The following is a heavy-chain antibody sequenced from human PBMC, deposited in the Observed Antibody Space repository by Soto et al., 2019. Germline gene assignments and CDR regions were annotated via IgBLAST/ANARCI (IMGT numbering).Heavy chain of an antibody. CDR2: INPATGAA. CDR1: GYPVTAYY. J-gene: IGHJ3*02. D-gene: IGHD3-3*01. CDR3: ARGGGVGVAGSAAFDM. Sequence: QLHLVQSGAVVKKPGASVTVSCSASGYPVTAYYMHWVRQAPGRGLEWMGGINPATGAAKYTQTCQGRVTMTRDTSTSTGFMELSGLTSEDTAVFYCARGGGVGVAGSAAFDMWGQGTLVTVSS. V-gene: IGHV1-2*02.